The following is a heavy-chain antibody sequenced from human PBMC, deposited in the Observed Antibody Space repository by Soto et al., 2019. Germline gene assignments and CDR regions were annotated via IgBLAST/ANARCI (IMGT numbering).Heavy chain of an antibody. CDR3: AKDNGPLGTSDWYVDV. D-gene: IGHD2-8*01. V-gene: IGHV3-23*01. J-gene: IGHJ2*01. CDR2: ISSGGDYT. CDR1: GYTFSNYA. Sequence: EVQLLESGGGLVQPGGSLRLSCAASGYTFSNYAMTWVRQAPGKGLEWVSCISSGGDYTYYADAVKGRVTISRDKSKNTLYLQMNGLRAEDTAVYYCAKDNGPLGTSDWYVDVWGRGTLVTVSP.